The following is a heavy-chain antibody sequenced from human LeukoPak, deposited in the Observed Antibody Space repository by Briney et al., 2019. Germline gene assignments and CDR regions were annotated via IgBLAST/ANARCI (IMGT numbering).Heavy chain of an antibody. J-gene: IGHJ4*02. CDR1: GFTFSSYA. CDR3: ARAGDGYPWLWDY. D-gene: IGHD5-24*01. CDR2: ISGSGGST. V-gene: IGHV3-23*01. Sequence: PGGSLRLSCAASGFTFSSYAMSWVRQAPGKGLEWVSAISGSGGSTYYADSVKGRFTISRDNSKNTLYLQMNSLRAEDTAVYYCARAGDGYPWLWDYWGQGTLVTVSS.